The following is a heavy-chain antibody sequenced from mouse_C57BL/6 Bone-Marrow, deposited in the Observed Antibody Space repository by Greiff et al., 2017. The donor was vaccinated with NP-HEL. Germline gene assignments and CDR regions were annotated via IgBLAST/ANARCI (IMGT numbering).Heavy chain of an antibody. V-gene: IGHV1-76*01. CDR3: ARWGDAY. Sequence: QVQLQQSGAELVRPGASVKLSCKASGYTFTDYYINWVKQRPGQGLEWIARIYPGSGNTYYNEKFKGKATLTAEKSSSTAYMQLSSLTSEDSAVYFCARWGDAYWGQGTLVTVSA. CDR1: GYTFTDYY. J-gene: IGHJ3*01. CDR2: IYPGSGNT.